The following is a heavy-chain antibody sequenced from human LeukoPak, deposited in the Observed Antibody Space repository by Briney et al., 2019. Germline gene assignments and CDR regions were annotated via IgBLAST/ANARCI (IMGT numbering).Heavy chain of an antibody. Sequence: SGPTLVKPTQTLTLPCTFSGFSLSTSGVGVGWIRQPPGKALEWLALIYWDDDKRYSPSLKSRLTITKDTSKNQVVLTMTNMDPVDTATYYCARLGESDAFDIWGQGTMVTVSS. CDR3: ARLGESDAFDI. CDR1: GFSLSTSGVG. J-gene: IGHJ3*02. D-gene: IGHD3-16*01. V-gene: IGHV2-5*02. CDR2: IYWDDDK.